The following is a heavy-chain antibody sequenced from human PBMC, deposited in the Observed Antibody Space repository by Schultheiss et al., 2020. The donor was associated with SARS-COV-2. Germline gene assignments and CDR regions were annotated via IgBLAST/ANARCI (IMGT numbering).Heavy chain of an antibody. Sequence: SETLSLTCAVYGGSFSGYYWNWIRQPPGKGLEWIGEVDHSGSTNYNPSLKSRVTISIDTSKNQFSLKLSSVTAADTAVYYCARLGYSSSLWYFDYWGQGTLVTSSS. J-gene: IGHJ4*02. V-gene: IGHV4-34*01. CDR3: ARLGYSSSLWYFDY. D-gene: IGHD6-6*01. CDR2: VDHSGST. CDR1: GGSFSGYY.